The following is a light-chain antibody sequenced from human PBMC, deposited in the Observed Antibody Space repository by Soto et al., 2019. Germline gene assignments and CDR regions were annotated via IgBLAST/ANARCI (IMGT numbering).Light chain of an antibody. J-gene: IGKJ1*01. CDR1: QSVGSD. CDR3: QQYGASPWT. V-gene: IGKV3-20*01. Sequence: EIVLTQSPATLTVSPGERSTLSCRASQSVGSDLAWYQQKPGQAPRLLIYDTSTRATGIPDRFSGSGSGTDFTLTISRLEPEDFAVYHCQQYGASPWTFGQGTKVDIK. CDR2: DTS.